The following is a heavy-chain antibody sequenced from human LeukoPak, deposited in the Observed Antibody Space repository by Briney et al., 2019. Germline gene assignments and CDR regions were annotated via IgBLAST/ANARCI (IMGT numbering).Heavy chain of an antibody. V-gene: IGHV3-21*01. CDR2: ISSSSSYI. CDR3: ARDAAKRGGFGELFYLSRTDLYGMDV. CDR1: GFTFSSYS. D-gene: IGHD3-10*01. Sequence: PGGSLRLSCAASGFTFSSYSMNWVRQAPGKGLEWVSSISSSSSYIYYADSVKGRLTISRDNAKNSLYLQMNSLRAEDTAVYYCARDAAKRGGFGELFYLSRTDLYGMDVWGQGTTVTVSS. J-gene: IGHJ6*02.